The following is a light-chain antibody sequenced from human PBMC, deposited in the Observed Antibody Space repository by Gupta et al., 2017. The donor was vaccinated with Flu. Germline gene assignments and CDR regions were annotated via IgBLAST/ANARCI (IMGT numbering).Light chain of an antibody. J-gene: IGLJ2*01. CDR1: SSNIGAGYD. CDR3: QSYDSSRSGVV. V-gene: IGLV1-40*01. CDR2: GKS. Sequence: QSVLTKPPSVSGAPGQRVTISCTGSSSNIGAGYDVHWYQQLPGTAPKLLIYGKSNRHSGVPDRFSGSKSGTSASLAITGLQAEDEADYYCQSYDSSRSGVVFGGGTKLTVL.